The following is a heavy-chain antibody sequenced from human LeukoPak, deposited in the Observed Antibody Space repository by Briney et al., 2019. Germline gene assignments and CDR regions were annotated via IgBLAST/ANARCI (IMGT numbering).Heavy chain of an antibody. V-gene: IGHV1-69*06. CDR1: GYTFTGYH. Sequence: ASVKVSCKASGYTFTGYHMHWVRQAPGQGLEWMGGIIPIFDTANYAQKFQGRVTITADKSTSTAYMELSSLRSEDTAVYYCARGKQQLAYWYFDLWGRGTLVTVSS. D-gene: IGHD6-13*01. CDR3: ARGKQQLAYWYFDL. CDR2: IIPIFDTA. J-gene: IGHJ2*01.